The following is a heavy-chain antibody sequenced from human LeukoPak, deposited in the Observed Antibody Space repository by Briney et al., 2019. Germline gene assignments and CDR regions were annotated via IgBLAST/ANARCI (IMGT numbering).Heavy chain of an antibody. D-gene: IGHD5-18*01. J-gene: IGHJ4*02. CDR2: IKSKTDCGTS. CDR3: TTDPSGYTYGYPFDY. CDR1: GFTFSYAW. V-gene: IGHV3-15*01. Sequence: GGSLRLSCAASGFTFSYAWMRWVRQAPGKGLEWVGRIKSKTDCGTSDYAAPGKGRFTISRDDSKNTLYVQMNSLKTEDTAVYYCTTDPSGYTYGYPFDYWGQGTLVTVSS.